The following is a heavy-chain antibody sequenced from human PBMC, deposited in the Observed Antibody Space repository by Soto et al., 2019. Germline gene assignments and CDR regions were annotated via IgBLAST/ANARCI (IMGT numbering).Heavy chain of an antibody. J-gene: IGHJ6*02. V-gene: IGHV1-18*01. CDR2: ISPYNGKA. CDR1: GYIFTSYG. D-gene: IGHD3-3*01. Sequence: ASVKVSCKASGYIFTSYGISWVRQAPGQGLEWMGWISPYNGKANYAQKLQGRVTMTADTSTSTAYMELSSLRSEDTAVYYCAKAPDFWSGYPNYYGKDVWGQGTTVTVSS. CDR3: AKAPDFWSGYPNYYGKDV.